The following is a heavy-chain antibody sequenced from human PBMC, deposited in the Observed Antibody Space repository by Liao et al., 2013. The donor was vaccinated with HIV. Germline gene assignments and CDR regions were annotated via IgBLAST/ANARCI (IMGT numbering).Heavy chain of an antibody. CDR3: ARGRGRYCTNGVCPHFDY. V-gene: IGHV4-59*01. CDR2: IYYSGST. J-gene: IGHJ4*02. Sequence: QVQLQESGPGLVKPSETLSLTCTVSGGSISSYYWSWIRQPPGKGLEWIGYIYYSGSTNYNPSLKSRVTISVDTSKNQFSLKLSSVTAADTAVYYCARGRGRYCTNGVCPHFDYWGQGTLVTVSS. CDR1: GGSISSYY. D-gene: IGHD2-8*01.